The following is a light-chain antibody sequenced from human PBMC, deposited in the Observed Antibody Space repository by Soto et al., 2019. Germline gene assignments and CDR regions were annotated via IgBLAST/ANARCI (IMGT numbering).Light chain of an antibody. V-gene: IGKV3-15*01. CDR2: GAS. J-gene: IGKJ3*01. Sequence: EIVMTQSPVTLSVSPGERATVSCRASQSVSSNLAWYQQRPGQAPRLLMYGASTRATGIPARFSGSGSVTEFTLTISSLQSEDFAVYYCQQYNKWPLFTFGPGTRVDMK. CDR1: QSVSSN. CDR3: QQYNKWPLFT.